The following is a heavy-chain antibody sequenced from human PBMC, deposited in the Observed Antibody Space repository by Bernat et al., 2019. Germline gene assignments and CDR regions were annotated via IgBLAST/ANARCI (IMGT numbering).Heavy chain of an antibody. V-gene: IGHV3-23*04. CDR1: GFTFSSYS. CDR3: AKDAVDSALSDY. CDR2: IGGSGGNT. Sequence: EMQLVESGGGLVQPGGSLRLSCAASGFTFSSYSLSWVRQAPGKGLEWVSAIGGSGGNTYYADSVKGRFTISRDNSKNTLYLQMSSVGAEETAVYYCAKDAVDSALSDYWGQGTLVTVSS. D-gene: IGHD5-18*01. J-gene: IGHJ4*02.